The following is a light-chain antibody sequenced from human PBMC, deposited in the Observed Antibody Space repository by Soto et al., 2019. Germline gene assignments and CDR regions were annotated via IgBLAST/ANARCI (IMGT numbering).Light chain of an antibody. J-gene: IGKJ1*01. Sequence: DIHMTQSPSTLSASVGDRVAITCRASQSISTYLAWYQQKPGKAPKILIYKESSLESGVPSRLSGSGSGAELNLTISRLQPDDFATYYCQKYNTYSRTCGQGTKVDIK. V-gene: IGKV1-5*03. CDR2: KES. CDR1: QSISTY. CDR3: QKYNTYSRT.